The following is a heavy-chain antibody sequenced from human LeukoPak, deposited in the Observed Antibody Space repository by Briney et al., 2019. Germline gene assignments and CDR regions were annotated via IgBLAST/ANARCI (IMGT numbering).Heavy chain of an antibody. V-gene: IGHV3-48*03. Sequence: GGSLRLSCAGSGFTFSTYEINWVRQAPGKGLEWVSYISGTSSSIYYADSVKGRFTVSRDNAKNSPYLQMNSLRDEDTAIYYCARVGPYYYYYGMDVWGQGTTVTVSS. CDR1: GFTFSTYE. CDR2: ISGTSSSI. J-gene: IGHJ6*02. D-gene: IGHD1-26*01. CDR3: ARVGPYYYYYGMDV.